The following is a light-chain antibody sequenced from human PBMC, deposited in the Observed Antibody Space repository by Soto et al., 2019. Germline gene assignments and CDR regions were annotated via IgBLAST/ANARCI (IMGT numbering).Light chain of an antibody. CDR2: GAS. Sequence: VLTQSQCTLALSPREGDILSCRTSQRVSGDYLAWHQSKPGQAPRLLIHGASNRATGIPDRFSGSGSGTDLTLTIGRLEPEDFAVYSCQQYNRWPAWTVGQGSKVDI. J-gene: IGKJ1*01. CDR3: QQYNRWPAWT. CDR1: QRVSGDY. V-gene: IGKV3-20*01.